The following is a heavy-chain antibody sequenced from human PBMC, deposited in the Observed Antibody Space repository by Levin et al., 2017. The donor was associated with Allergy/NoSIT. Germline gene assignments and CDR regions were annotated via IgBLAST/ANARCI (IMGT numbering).Heavy chain of an antibody. CDR2: ISSSSSYI. Sequence: GESLKISCAASGFTFSSYSMNWVRQAPGKGLEWVSSISSSSSYIYYADSVKGRFTISRDNAKNSLYLQMNSLRAEDTAVYYCARDSGSFPGFLGYFDLWGRGTLVTVSS. D-gene: IGHD1-26*01. CDR3: ARDSGSFPGFLGYFDL. J-gene: IGHJ2*01. CDR1: GFTFSSYS. V-gene: IGHV3-21*01.